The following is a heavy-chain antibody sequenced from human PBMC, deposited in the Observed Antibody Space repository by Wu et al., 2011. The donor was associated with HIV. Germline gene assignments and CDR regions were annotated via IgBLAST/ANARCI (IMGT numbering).Heavy chain of an antibody. D-gene: IGHD3-3*01. CDR2: INPNTAGT. Sequence: QVQLVQSGAEVKKPGSAVKVSCKASGYTFSDYYMHWVRQAPGQGLEWMGWINPNTAGTNSAQNFQGRVTMTRDTSISTAYLELSKLRSDDTAVYYCARDQKTRGRSGVIPWYYFDYWGQGTLV. J-gene: IGHJ4*02. CDR3: ARDQKTRGRSGVIPWYYFDY. V-gene: IGHV1-2*02. CDR1: GYTFSDYY.